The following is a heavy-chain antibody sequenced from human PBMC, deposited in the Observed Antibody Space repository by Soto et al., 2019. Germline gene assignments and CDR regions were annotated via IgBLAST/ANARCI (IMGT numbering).Heavy chain of an antibody. Sequence: QVQLVESGGGVVQPGRSLRLSCAASGFTFNNYGMHWVRQAPGKGLEWLAVIWNDGSNSSYANSVKGRFTTSRDNSKNTLYLQMSSPRAEDTAVYYCARRQIPPPTRGAANARGGMDVWGQGTTVTVSS. CDR1: GFTFNNYG. J-gene: IGHJ6*02. CDR3: ARRQIPPPTRGAANARGGMDV. V-gene: IGHV3-33*01. CDR2: IWNDGSNS. D-gene: IGHD6-13*01.